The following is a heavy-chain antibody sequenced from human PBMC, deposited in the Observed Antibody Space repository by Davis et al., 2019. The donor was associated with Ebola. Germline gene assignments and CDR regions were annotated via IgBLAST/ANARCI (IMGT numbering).Heavy chain of an antibody. CDR1: GVSVSSYY. CDR3: ARGPPYYDVLTGDPQ. Sequence: SETLSLTCTVSGVSVSSYYWSWIRLPPGKGLEWIGYISDIGSTKYTPSLKSRVTISVDTSKNQFSLKLTSATAADTAVYYCARGPPYYDVLTGDPQWGQGTQVTVFS. J-gene: IGHJ4*02. CDR2: ISDIGST. D-gene: IGHD3-9*01. V-gene: IGHV4-59*02.